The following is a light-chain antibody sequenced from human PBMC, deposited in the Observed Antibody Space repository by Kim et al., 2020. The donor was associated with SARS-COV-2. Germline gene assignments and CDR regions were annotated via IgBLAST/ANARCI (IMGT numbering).Light chain of an antibody. CDR1: QAIGNY. CDR3: LQHNIYPLT. Sequence: ASVGDSVTITCRASQAIGNYLVWYQQKPGKGPKRLIYAASSLESGVPSRFSGSGSGTEFTLTISSLQPEDFATYFCLQHNIYPLTFGGGTKVEIK. J-gene: IGKJ4*01. V-gene: IGKV1-17*03. CDR2: AAS.